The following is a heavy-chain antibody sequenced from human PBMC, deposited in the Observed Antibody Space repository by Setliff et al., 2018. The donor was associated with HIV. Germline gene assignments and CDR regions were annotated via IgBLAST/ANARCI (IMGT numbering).Heavy chain of an antibody. D-gene: IGHD3-16*01. Sequence: KPSETLSLTCTVSGGSMSSGSYFWSWIRQPAGKGLEWIGRIYISGSTNYNPSFESRVTMSIDTSKNQFSLKLSSVTAADTAVYYCARGGGTGSFDYWGQGTLVTVSS. J-gene: IGHJ4*02. CDR1: GGSMSSGSYF. CDR3: ARGGGTGSFDY. V-gene: IGHV4-61*02. CDR2: IYISGST.